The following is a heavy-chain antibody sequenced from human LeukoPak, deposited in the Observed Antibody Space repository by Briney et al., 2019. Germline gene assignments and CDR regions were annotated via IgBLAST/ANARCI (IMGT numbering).Heavy chain of an antibody. J-gene: IGHJ4*02. D-gene: IGHD2-15*01. CDR3: AKVGSGGYCSGGSCYGPDY. V-gene: IGHV3-23*01. CDR1: GFTFSSYG. Sequence: GGSLRLSCAASGFTFSSYGMSWVRQAPEKGLEWVSAISGSGGSTYYADSVKGRFTISRDNSKNTLYLQMNSLRAEDTAVYYCAKVGSGGYCSGGSCYGPDYWGQGTLVTVSS. CDR2: ISGSGGST.